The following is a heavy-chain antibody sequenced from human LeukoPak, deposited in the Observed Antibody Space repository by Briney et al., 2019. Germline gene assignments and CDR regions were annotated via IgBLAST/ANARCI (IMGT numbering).Heavy chain of an antibody. CDR1: GFIFRSYW. Sequence: GGSLRLSCAASGFIFRSYWMSWVRQAPGKGLEWVANIKQDGSEKYYVDSEKGRFTISRDNAKNSLSLQMNSLRAEDTAVYYCARVVGMTGYFRVANYFDYWGQGTLVTVSS. CDR2: IKQDGSEK. J-gene: IGHJ4*02. CDR3: ARVVGMTGYFRVANYFDY. V-gene: IGHV3-7*03. D-gene: IGHD3-9*01.